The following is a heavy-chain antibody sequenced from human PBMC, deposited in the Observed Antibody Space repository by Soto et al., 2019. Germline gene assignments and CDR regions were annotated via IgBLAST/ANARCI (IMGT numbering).Heavy chain of an antibody. J-gene: IGHJ4*02. CDR3: GSRPIFGFAYGPFDY. CDR2: IYYSGNT. CDR1: GGSISGRYYY. Sequence: SETLSLTCTVSGGSISGRYYYWGLIRQPPGKGLESIGSIYYSGNTYYTPPLKSRVTISVDTAKNQFSLRLTSVTAADTAVYYCGSRPIFGFAYGPFDYWGQGTLVTVSS. D-gene: IGHD3-10*01. V-gene: IGHV4-39*01.